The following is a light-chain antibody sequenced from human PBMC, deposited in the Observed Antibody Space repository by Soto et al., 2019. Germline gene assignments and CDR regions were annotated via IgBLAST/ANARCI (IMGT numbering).Light chain of an antibody. CDR3: ATCDDSLPAV. J-gene: IGLJ2*01. Sequence: QSVLTQPPSASGTPGQRVTISCSGSTSNIGSKTVSWYQQLPGSAPKVLIYNNNERPSGVPDRFSGSKTGTSASLAISGRQSEDEAGYYCATCDDSLPAVFGGGTKLTVL. V-gene: IGLV1-44*01. CDR2: NNN. CDR1: TSNIGSKT.